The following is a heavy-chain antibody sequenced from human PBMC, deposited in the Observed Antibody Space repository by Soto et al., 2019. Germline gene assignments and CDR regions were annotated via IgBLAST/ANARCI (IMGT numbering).Heavy chain of an antibody. D-gene: IGHD3-10*01. CDR3: ARPSLGLGFGDYYYGMDV. CDR2: IDPSDSYT. Sequence: GESLKICCKVSGYSFTSYWISGVRQMPGKGLEWMGRIDPSDSYTNYSPSFQGHVTISADKSISTAYLQWSSLKASDTAMYYCARPSLGLGFGDYYYGMDVWGQGTTVTVSS. V-gene: IGHV5-10-1*01. J-gene: IGHJ6*02. CDR1: GYSFTSYW.